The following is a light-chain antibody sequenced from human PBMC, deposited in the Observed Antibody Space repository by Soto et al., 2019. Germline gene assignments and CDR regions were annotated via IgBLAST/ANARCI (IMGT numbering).Light chain of an antibody. J-gene: IGKJ1*01. CDR1: QSVSSN. Sequence: EIVMTQSPAILSVSPGERATLSCRASQSVSSNLAWYQQKPGQAPRLLIYGASTRATGIPARFSGSGSGTESTLTISSLQSEDFAVYYCQQYNNWPPWTFGQGTKVDIK. CDR2: GAS. V-gene: IGKV3-15*01. CDR3: QQYNNWPPWT.